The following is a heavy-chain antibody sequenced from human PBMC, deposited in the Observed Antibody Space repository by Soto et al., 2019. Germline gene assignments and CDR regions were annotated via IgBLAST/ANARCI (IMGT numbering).Heavy chain of an antibody. J-gene: IGHJ4*02. D-gene: IGHD3-16*02. CDR2: ISSSSSYI. CDR1: GFTFSSYS. V-gene: IGHV3-21*01. Sequence: EVQLVESGGGLVKPGGSLRLSCAASGFTFSSYSMNWVRQAPGKGLEGVSSISSSSSYIYYADSVKGRFTISRDNAKNSLYLQMNSLRAEDTAVYYCARESVDYVWGSYRYFDYWGQGTLVTVSS. CDR3: ARESVDYVWGSYRYFDY.